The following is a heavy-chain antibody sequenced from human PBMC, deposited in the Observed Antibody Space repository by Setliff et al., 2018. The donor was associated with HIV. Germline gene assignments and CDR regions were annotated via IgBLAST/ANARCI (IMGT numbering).Heavy chain of an antibody. CDR3: ATPVTSRGYYYMDV. V-gene: IGHV4-61*10. CDR1: GGSISRGSYY. Sequence: KASETLSLTCTVSGGSISRGSYYWSWIRQPAGKGLEWIGYYYYSGFTYYNPSLKSRLTISIDTSKNQFSLKLSSVTAADTAVYYCATPVTSRGYYYMDVWGKGTTVTVSS. J-gene: IGHJ6*03. D-gene: IGHD4-17*01. CDR2: YYYSGFT.